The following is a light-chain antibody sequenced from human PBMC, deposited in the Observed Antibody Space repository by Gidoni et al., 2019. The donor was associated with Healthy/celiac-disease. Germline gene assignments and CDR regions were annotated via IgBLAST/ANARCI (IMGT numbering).Light chain of an antibody. CDR1: QSVLYSSNNKNY. V-gene: IGKV4-1*01. CDR2: WAS. J-gene: IGKJ1*01. CDR3: QQYYSTPRT. Sequence: DIVLTQYPDSLAVSLGEGATINCKPSQSVLYSSNNKNYLAWYQQKPGQPPKLLIYWASTRESGVPDRFSGSGSGTDFTLTISSLQAEDVAVYYCQQYYSTPRTFGQGTKVEIK.